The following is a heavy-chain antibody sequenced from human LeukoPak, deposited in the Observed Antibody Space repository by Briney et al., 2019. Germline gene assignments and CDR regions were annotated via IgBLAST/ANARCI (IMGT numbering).Heavy chain of an antibody. V-gene: IGHV1-2*02. J-gene: IGHJ4*02. CDR3: ARVYDILTGYYYFDY. D-gene: IGHD3-9*01. Sequence: ASVKVSCKASGYTFTGYYMHWVRQAPGQGLEWMGWINPNSGGTNYAQKFQGRVTMTRDTSISTAYMEVRRLRSDDTAVYYCARVYDILTGYYYFDYWGQGTLVTVSS. CDR2: INPNSGGT. CDR1: GYTFTGYY.